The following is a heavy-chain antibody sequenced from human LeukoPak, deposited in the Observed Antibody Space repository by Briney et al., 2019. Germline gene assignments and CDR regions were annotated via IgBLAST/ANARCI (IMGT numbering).Heavy chain of an antibody. V-gene: IGHV3-33*06. CDR1: GFTFSNYG. CDR3: TKATGDYFWYFDL. Sequence: PGRSLRLSCAASGFTFSNYGIHWVRQAPGKGLEWVAVIWSDGINKYYVDSVKGRFTISRDNSKNTLYLQMNSLRVEDTAVYYCTKATGDYFWYFDLWGRGTLVTVSS. D-gene: IGHD4-17*01. J-gene: IGHJ2*01. CDR2: IWSDGINK.